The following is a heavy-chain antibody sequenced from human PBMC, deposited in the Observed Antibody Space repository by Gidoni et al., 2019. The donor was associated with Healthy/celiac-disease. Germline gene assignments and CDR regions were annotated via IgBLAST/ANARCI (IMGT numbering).Heavy chain of an antibody. J-gene: IGHJ4*02. Sequence: APGKGLEWVAVIWYDGSNKYYADSVKGRFTISRDNSKNTVYLQMNSRRAEDTAVYYCARDSGGRGGRAGVSDYYDSSGYAEFDYWGQGTLVTVSS. CDR2: IWYDGSNK. D-gene: IGHD3-22*01. CDR3: ARDSGGRGGRAGVSDYYDSSGYAEFDY. V-gene: IGHV3-33*01.